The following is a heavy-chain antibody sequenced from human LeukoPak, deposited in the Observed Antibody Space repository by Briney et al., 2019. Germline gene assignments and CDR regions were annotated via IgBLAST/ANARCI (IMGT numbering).Heavy chain of an antibody. CDR1: GYSFATYW. J-gene: IGHJ6*03. D-gene: IGHD2-8*01. Sequence: GESLKISCKGSGYSFATYWIAWVRQMPGKGLEWMGIIYPGDSDTRYSPSFQGQVTISADKSISTAYLQWSSLKASDTAMYYCARQYANYYYYYMDVWGKGTTVTVSS. V-gene: IGHV5-51*01. CDR2: IYPGDSDT. CDR3: ARQYANYYYYYMDV.